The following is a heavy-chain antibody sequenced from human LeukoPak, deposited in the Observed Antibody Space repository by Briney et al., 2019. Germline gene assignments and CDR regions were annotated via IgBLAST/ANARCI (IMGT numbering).Heavy chain of an antibody. Sequence: SETLSLTCAVYGASFSGYYWSWFRQPPGKGLEWIGEINHSGSTNYNPPLKSRVTISVDTSKNQFSLKLSSVTAADTAVYYCARGRFNYDFWSGYLNWFDPWGQGTLVTVSS. CDR3: ARGRFNYDFWSGYLNWFDP. CDR2: INHSGST. CDR1: GASFSGYY. D-gene: IGHD3-3*01. J-gene: IGHJ5*02. V-gene: IGHV4-34*01.